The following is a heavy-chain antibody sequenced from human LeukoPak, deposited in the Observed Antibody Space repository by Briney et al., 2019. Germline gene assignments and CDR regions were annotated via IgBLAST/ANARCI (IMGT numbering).Heavy chain of an antibody. Sequence: PGGSLRLSCAASGFTFSRFSMNWVRQAPGKGLEWVSYISSSGSTIYYADSLKGRFTISRDNAKNSLYLQMNSLRAEDTAVYYCARAHYYDSSGLDFWGQGTLVTVSS. J-gene: IGHJ4*02. D-gene: IGHD3-22*01. CDR1: GFTFSRFS. V-gene: IGHV3-48*04. CDR3: ARAHYYDSSGLDF. CDR2: ISSSGSTI.